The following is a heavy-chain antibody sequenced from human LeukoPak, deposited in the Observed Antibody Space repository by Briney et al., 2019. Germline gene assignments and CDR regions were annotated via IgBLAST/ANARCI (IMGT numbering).Heavy chain of an antibody. CDR2: ISGDGSST. CDR3: AKGLPINWFDP. J-gene: IGHJ5*02. V-gene: IGHV3-74*01. D-gene: IGHD2-2*02. CDR1: GLSFSNSW. Sequence: GGSLRLSCAASGLSFSNSWMHWVRQAPGKGLVCVSRISGDGSSTSYADSVKGRFTVSRDNAKNTLYLQMNSLRAEDTAVYYCAKGLPINWFDPWGQGTLVTVSS.